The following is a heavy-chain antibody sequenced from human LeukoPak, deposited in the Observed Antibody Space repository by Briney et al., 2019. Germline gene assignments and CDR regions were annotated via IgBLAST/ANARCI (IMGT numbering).Heavy chain of an antibody. CDR3: ATNYYDSSGYFDY. CDR1: GGSISSYSYY. CDR2: MYHNGST. J-gene: IGHJ4*02. Sequence: SETLSLTCTVSGGSISSYSYYWGWIRQPPGKGLEWIGSMYHNGSTYYNPSLKSRVTMSVDTSKNQFSLKLSSVTAADTAVYYCATNYYDSSGYFDYWGQGTLVTVSS. V-gene: IGHV4-39*01. D-gene: IGHD3-22*01.